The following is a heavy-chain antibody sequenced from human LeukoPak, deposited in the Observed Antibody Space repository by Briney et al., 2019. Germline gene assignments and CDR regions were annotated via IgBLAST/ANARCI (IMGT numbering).Heavy chain of an antibody. CDR2: ISYDGSNK. CDR3: AKGYYYHMDV. J-gene: IGHJ6*02. Sequence: GGSLRLSCAASGFTFSSYGMHWVRQAPGKGLECVAVISYDGSNKYYADSVKGRFTISRDNSKNTLYLQMNSLRAEDTAVYYCAKGYYYHMDVWGQGTTVTVSS. V-gene: IGHV3-30*18. CDR1: GFTFSSYG.